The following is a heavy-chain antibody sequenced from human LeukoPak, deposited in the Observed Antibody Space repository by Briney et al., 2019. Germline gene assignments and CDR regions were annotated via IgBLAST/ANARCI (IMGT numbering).Heavy chain of an antibody. CDR2: IIPISGTT. V-gene: IGHV1-69*13. Sequence: SVKVSCKTSGGTFTSYAITWVRQAPGQGLEWMGRIIPISGTTNYAQKFQGRVTFTADESTSTAYMELSSLRSEDTALYYCARKLRLGGNWFDPWGQGTLVTVSS. J-gene: IGHJ5*02. CDR3: ARKLRLGGNWFDP. CDR1: GGTFTSYA. D-gene: IGHD1-26*01.